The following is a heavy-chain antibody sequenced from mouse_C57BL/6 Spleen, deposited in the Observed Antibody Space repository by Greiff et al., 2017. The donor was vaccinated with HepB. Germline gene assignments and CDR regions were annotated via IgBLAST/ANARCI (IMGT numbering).Heavy chain of an antibody. CDR3: TRESYYYGSSYYYAMDY. D-gene: IGHD1-1*01. CDR1: GYTFTDYE. Sequence: VQLKESGAELVRPGASVTLSCKASGYTFTDYEMHWVKQTPVHGLEWIGAIDPETGGTAYNQKFKGKAILTADKSSSTAYMELRSLTSEDSAVYYCTRESYYYGSSYYYAMDYWGQGTSVTVSS. J-gene: IGHJ4*01. V-gene: IGHV1-15*01. CDR2: IDPETGGT.